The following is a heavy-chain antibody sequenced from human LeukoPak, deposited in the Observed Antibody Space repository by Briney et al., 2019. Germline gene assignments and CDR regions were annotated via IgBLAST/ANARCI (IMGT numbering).Heavy chain of an antibody. D-gene: IGHD2-2*02. CDR3: ARGGGDIVVVPAAIAPFHY. CDR2: IIPIFGTA. V-gene: IGHV1-69*01. Sequence: GSSVKVSCKASGGTFSSYAISWVRQAPGQGLEWMGGIIPIFGTANYAQKFQGRVTITADESTSTAYMELSSLRSEDTAVYYCARGGGDIVVVPAAIAPFHYWGQGTLVTVSS. CDR1: GGTFSSYA. J-gene: IGHJ4*02.